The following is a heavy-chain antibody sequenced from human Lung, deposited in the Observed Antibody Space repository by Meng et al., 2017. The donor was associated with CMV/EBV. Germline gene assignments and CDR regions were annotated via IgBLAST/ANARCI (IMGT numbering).Heavy chain of an antibody. Sequence: QGQLVEFGGGLVKPGGSLRLSCTGSGFTFSDYYMSWIRQAPGRGLEWVSYISPTTGYTEYADSVKGRFTISRDNAKNSLFLQMNSLRSEDTAVYYCARDFSLYRTSGVQWGQGTLVTVSS. D-gene: IGHD2-8*01. CDR3: ARDFSLYRTSGVQ. CDR2: ISPTTGYT. J-gene: IGHJ4*02. CDR1: GFTFSDYY. V-gene: IGHV3-11*05.